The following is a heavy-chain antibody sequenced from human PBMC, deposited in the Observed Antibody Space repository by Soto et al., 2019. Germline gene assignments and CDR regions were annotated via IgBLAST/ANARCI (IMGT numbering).Heavy chain of an antibody. Sequence: QVQLQESGPGLVKPSETLSLTCTVSGDSISRYYWSWIRLSPGKGLEWIGYIYYSGETNYNPSVRSRSIISVDGTKNEFSLNLSSVTAADTAVYYCARDQGGEFMKGSGMDVWGQGTTVTVSS. J-gene: IGHJ6*02. D-gene: IGHD3-10*01. V-gene: IGHV4-59*01. CDR3: ARDQGGEFMKGSGMDV. CDR1: GDSISRYY. CDR2: IYYSGET.